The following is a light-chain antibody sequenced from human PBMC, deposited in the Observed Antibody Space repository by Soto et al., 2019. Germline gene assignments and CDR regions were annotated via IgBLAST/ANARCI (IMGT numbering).Light chain of an antibody. J-gene: IGKJ3*01. CDR2: GAS. CDR1: QSIGSG. Sequence: EIVMTQSPATLSVSPGERATLSCRASQSIGSGLSWYQQKPDQAPRLLIYGASTRATGIPARFSGSGYGTDFTLTINRLEPEDFAVYYCQHYVSSIFTFGPGTKVDIK. V-gene: IGKV3-15*01. CDR3: QHYVSSIFT.